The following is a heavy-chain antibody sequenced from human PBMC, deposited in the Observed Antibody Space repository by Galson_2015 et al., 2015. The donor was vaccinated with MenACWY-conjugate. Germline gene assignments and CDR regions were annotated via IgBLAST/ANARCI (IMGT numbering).Heavy chain of an antibody. V-gene: IGHV3-21*01. CDR3: ARGKGSGSFPYYFDY. CDR2: ISSGSSYI. CDR1: GFKFSLYS. D-gene: IGHD3-22*01. Sequence: SLRLSCAAAGFKFSLYSMNWVRQAPGKGLEWVSSISSGSSYIYYADSVKGRFTISRDNANNSLHLQLSSLRVEDTALYYCARGKGSGSFPYYFDYWGQGVMVAVSS. J-gene: IGHJ4*02.